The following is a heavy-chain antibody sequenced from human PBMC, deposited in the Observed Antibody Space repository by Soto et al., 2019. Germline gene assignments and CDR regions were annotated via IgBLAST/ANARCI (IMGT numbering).Heavy chain of an antibody. CDR2: IYHSGST. D-gene: IGHD1-7*01. CDR1: HGSVSSDPFY. J-gene: IGHJ5*02. V-gene: IGHV4-30-2*01. Sequence: SETLSLTCTVSHGSVSSDPFYWTWIRQPPGKGLEWIGYIYHSGSTYYNPSLKSRVTISVDRSKNQFSLKLSSVTAADTAVYYCARDQGRLNWNYEGWFDPWGQGTLVTVSS. CDR3: ARDQGRLNWNYEGWFDP.